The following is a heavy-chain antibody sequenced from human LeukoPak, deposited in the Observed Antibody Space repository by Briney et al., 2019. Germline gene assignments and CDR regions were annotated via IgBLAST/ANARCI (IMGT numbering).Heavy chain of an antibody. D-gene: IGHD3-10*01. V-gene: IGHV3-30*18. J-gene: IGHJ4*02. Sequence: GGSLRLSCAASGFTFSSYGMHWVRQAPGKGLEWVAVISYDGSNKYYADSVKGRFTISRDNSKNTLYLQMHSLRAEDTAVYYCAKHYGSGSYYISHHWGQGTLVTVSS. CDR3: AKHYGSGSYYISHH. CDR1: GFTFSSYG. CDR2: ISYDGSNK.